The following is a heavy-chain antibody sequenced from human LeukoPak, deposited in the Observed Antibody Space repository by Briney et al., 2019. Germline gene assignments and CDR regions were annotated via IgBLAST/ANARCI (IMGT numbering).Heavy chain of an antibody. CDR3: ITFSMIVVVITD. Sequence: GGSLRLSCAASGFTFSNAWMSWVRQAPGKGLEWAGRIKSKSDGGTTDYAAPVKGRFTISRDDSKNTLYLQMNSLKTEDTAVYYCITFSMIVVVITDWGQGTLVTVSS. D-gene: IGHD3-22*01. CDR1: GFTFSNAW. J-gene: IGHJ1*01. V-gene: IGHV3-15*01. CDR2: IKSKSDGGTT.